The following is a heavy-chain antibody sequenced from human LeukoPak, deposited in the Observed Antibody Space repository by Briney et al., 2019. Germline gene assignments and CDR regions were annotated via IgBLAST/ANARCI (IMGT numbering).Heavy chain of an antibody. CDR2: ISGSGGST. Sequence: GGSLRLSCVASGFPFSSYWVTWVRQAPGKGLEWVSAISGSGGSTYYADSVKGRFTISRDNSKNTLYLQMNSLRAEDTAVYYCAKDGEYYYGSGSYPNWFDPWGQGTLVTVSS. CDR1: GFPFSSYW. J-gene: IGHJ5*02. V-gene: IGHV3-23*01. D-gene: IGHD3-10*01. CDR3: AKDGEYYYGSGSYPNWFDP.